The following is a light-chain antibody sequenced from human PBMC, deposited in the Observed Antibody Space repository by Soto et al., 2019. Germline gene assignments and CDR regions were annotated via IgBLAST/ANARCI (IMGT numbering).Light chain of an antibody. CDR3: QQYNNWPPLT. J-gene: IGKJ4*01. Sequence: EIVMTQSPATLSVSPGERATLSCRASQSVSGNLAWYQQKPGQAPRLLIYGASTRATGIPARFSGSGSGTEFSLTISSLQSDDVAVYYCQQYNNWPPLTFGGGTKVEIK. CDR1: QSVSGN. CDR2: GAS. V-gene: IGKV3-15*01.